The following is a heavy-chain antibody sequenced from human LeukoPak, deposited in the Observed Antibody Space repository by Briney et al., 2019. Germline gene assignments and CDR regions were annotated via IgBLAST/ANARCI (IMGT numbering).Heavy chain of an antibody. D-gene: IGHD2-15*01. CDR2: IIDTGST. Sequence: SETLSLTCVVYGESFSGYYWTWIRQPPGKGLEWIGEIIDTGSTKYNSSLKSRVTISVDKSKNQFSLKLSSVTAADTAVYYCARGLGLLPFDYWGQGTLVTVSS. J-gene: IGHJ4*02. V-gene: IGHV4-34*01. CDR1: GESFSGYY. CDR3: ARGLGLLPFDY.